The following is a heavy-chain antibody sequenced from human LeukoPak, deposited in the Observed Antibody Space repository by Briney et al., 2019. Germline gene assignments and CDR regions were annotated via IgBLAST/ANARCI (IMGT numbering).Heavy chain of an antibody. J-gene: IGHJ4*02. CDR3: ARSSVYRSSWLIDY. V-gene: IGHV4-4*07. CDR2: IYTSGST. D-gene: IGHD6-13*01. CDR1: GGSISSYY. Sequence: PSETLSLTCTVSGGSISSYYWSWIRQPAGKGLELIGRIYTSGSTNYNPSLKSRVTMSVDTSKNQFSLKLTSVTAADTAVYYCARSSVYRSSWLIDYRGQGTQVTVSS.